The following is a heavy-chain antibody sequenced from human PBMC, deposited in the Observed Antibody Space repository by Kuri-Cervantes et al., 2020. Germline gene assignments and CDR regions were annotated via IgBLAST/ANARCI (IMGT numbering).Heavy chain of an antibody. V-gene: IGHV1-8*01. J-gene: IGHJ6*02. CDR2: MNPNSGNT. CDR1: GYTFTSYD. CDR3: AKAWYSSSFFSSDYYYYYGMDV. D-gene: IGHD6-13*01. Sequence: ASVKVSCKASGYTFTSYDINWVRQATGQGLEWMGWMNPNSGNTGYAQKFQGRVTMTRNTSISTAYMELSSLRSEDTAVYYCAKAWYSSSFFSSDYYYYYGMDVWGQGTTVTVSS.